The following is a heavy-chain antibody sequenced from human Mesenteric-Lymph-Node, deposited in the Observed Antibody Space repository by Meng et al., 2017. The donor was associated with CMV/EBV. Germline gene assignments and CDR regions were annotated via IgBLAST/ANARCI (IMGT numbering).Heavy chain of an antibody. D-gene: IGHD3-10*01. CDR3: ARGRYYYGSGSYYMHYYYGMDV. CDR1: GGSFSGYY. Sequence: GSLRLSCAVYGGSFSGYYWSWIRQPPGKGLEWIGEINHSGSTNYNPSLKSRVTISVDTSKNQFSLKLSSVTAADTAVYYCARGRYYYGSGSYYMHYYYGMDVWGQGTTVNVSS. J-gene: IGHJ6*02. CDR2: INHSGST. V-gene: IGHV4-34*01.